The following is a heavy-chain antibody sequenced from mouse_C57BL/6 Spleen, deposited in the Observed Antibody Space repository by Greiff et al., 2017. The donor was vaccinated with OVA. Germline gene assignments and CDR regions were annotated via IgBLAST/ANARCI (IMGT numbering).Heavy chain of an antibody. Sequence: VQLQQSGAELVRPGASVKLSCTASGFNIKDYYMHWVKQRPEQGLEWIGRIDPEDGDTEYAPKFQGKATMTADTSSNTAYLQLSSLTSEDTAVYYCTTCGTTVVEAAYLGQGTLSTVSA. J-gene: IGHJ3*01. V-gene: IGHV14-1*01. CDR1: GFNIKDYY. D-gene: IGHD1-1*01. CDR3: TTCGTTVVEAAY. CDR2: IDPEDGDT.